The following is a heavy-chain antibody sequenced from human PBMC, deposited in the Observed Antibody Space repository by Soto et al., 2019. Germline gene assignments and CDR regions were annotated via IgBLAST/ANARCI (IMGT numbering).Heavy chain of an antibody. J-gene: IGHJ4*02. V-gene: IGHV3-23*01. D-gene: IGHD6-13*01. CDR3: AKDLTPPPVALVRGFDY. CDR2: ISGSGGST. CDR1: GFTFSSYA. Sequence: GGSLRLSCAASGFTFSSYAMSWVRQAPGKGLEGGAAISGSGGSTYYADSVKGRFTISRDNSKNTLYLQMNSLRTEDTAVYYCAKDLTPPPVALVRGFDYWGQGTLVTVSS.